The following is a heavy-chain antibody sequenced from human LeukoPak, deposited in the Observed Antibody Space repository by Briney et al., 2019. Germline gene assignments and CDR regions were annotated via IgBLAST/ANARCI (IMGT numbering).Heavy chain of an antibody. CDR3: ARGGMTGSPDY. CDR2: IKKDGSET. J-gene: IGHJ4*02. CDR1: GYTYRNYW. D-gene: IGHD1-20*01. Sequence: GGCLRLSCEACGYTYRNYWMIGVRQARRKGLEGVANIKKDGSETYYADSVKSRFTLSRDNARDSLYLQMNYLGVDDTAVYYCARGGMTGSPDYWGQGTLVTVSS. V-gene: IGHV3-7*01.